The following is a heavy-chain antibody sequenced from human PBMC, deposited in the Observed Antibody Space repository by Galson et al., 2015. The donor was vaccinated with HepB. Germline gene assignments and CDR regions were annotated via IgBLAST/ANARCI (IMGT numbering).Heavy chain of an antibody. D-gene: IGHD2-2*02. J-gene: IGHJ6*03. CDR2: INSDGSST. V-gene: IGHV3-74*01. CDR3: AREGELALVVPAAIYYYYYMDV. Sequence: SLRLSCAASGFTFSSYWMHWVRQAPGKGLVWVSRINSDGSSTSYADSVKGRFTISRDNAKNTLYLQMNSLRAEDTAVYYCAREGELALVVPAAIYYYYYMDVWGKGTTVTVSS. CDR1: GFTFSSYW.